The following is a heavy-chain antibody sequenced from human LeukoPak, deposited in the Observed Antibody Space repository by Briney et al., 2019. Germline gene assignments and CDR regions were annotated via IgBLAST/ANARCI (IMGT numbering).Heavy chain of an antibody. D-gene: IGHD3-22*01. Sequence: ASVKVSCKVSGYTLTELSMHWVRQAPGKGLEWMGGFDPEDGETIYAQKFQGRVTMTEDTSTDTAYMELSSLRSEDTAVYYCATEGTDYYDSSGPYYFDYWGQGTLSPSPQ. CDR3: ATEGTDYYDSSGPYYFDY. J-gene: IGHJ4*02. CDR1: GYTLTELS. CDR2: FDPEDGET. V-gene: IGHV1-24*01.